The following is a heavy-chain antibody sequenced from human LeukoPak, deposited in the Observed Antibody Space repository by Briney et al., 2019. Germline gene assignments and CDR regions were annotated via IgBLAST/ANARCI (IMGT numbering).Heavy chain of an antibody. V-gene: IGHV5-51*01. Sequence: GASLKISCKGSGYSFTSYWIGWVRQMPGKGLEWMGIIYPGDSNTRHSPSFQGQVTISADKSISTAYLQWSSLKASDTAMYYCARVDSGSYLRAFDIWGQGTMVTVSS. CDR1: GYSFTSYW. J-gene: IGHJ3*02. D-gene: IGHD1-26*01. CDR2: IYPGDSNT. CDR3: ARVDSGSYLRAFDI.